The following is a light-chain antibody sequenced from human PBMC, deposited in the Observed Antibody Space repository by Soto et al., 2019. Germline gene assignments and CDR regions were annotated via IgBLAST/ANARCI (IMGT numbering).Light chain of an antibody. CDR2: AAS. J-gene: IGKJ4*01. Sequence: IQLTQTPSSLSASVGDRVTITCRASQGISSFLAWYQQKPGKAPKLLIYAASSLQSGVPSRFSGSGFCTDFTLTITRLQPEDFATYYCQQVESYPSTFGGGTKVEMK. V-gene: IGKV1-9*01. CDR3: QQVESYPST. CDR1: QGISSF.